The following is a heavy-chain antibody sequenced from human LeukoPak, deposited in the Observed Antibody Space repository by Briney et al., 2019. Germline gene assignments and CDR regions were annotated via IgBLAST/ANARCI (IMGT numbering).Heavy chain of an antibody. Sequence: GRSLRLSCAASGFMFRSYGMHWVRQAPGKGLEWVAVIWYDGSNKYYTDSVKGRFTISRDNSNNTLYLQMNSLRVEDTAVYYCARGTLAAAVETNWFDPWGQGTLVTVSS. J-gene: IGHJ5*02. D-gene: IGHD2-2*01. CDR1: GFMFRSYG. CDR2: IWYDGSNK. CDR3: ARGTLAAAVETNWFDP. V-gene: IGHV3-33*08.